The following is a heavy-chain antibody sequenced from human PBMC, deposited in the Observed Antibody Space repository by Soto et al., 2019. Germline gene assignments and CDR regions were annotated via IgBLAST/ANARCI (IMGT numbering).Heavy chain of an antibody. V-gene: IGHV3-33*01. D-gene: IGHD6-13*01. CDR2: IWYDGSNK. Sequence: QVQLVESEGGVVQPGRSLRLSCAASGFTFSSYGMHWVRQAPGKGLEWVAVIWYDGSNKYYADSVKGRFTISRDNSKNTLYLQMNSLRAEDTAVYYCARDSLAAAGNESDYWGQGTLVTVSS. CDR1: GFTFSSYG. J-gene: IGHJ4*02. CDR3: ARDSLAAAGNESDY.